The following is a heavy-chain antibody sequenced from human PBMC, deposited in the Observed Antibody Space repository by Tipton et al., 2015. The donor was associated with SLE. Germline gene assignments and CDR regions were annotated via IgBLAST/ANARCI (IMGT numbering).Heavy chain of an antibody. CDR3: ASGHLGDDY. CDR1: GGSVTTYDNY. J-gene: IGHJ4*02. Sequence: TLSLTCTVSGGSVTTYDNYWSWLRQSPGKGLEWIGYFSYRRTTNYNPSLKSRVTISPDTSKNQFSLKLSSVSAADTAVYYCASGHLGDDYWGQGILVTVSS. CDR2: FSYRRTT. V-gene: IGHV4-61*08.